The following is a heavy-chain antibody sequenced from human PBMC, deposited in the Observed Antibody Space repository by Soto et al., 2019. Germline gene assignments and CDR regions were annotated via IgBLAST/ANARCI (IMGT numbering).Heavy chain of an antibody. D-gene: IGHD2-2*01. Sequence: ASVKASFKASGYTFTGHYLHWVRPAPGQGPEWMGEIGPASGDTRYAQKFQGRVTMTRDTSITTVYMELNNLSPDDTAVYYCARIVPGSEAWFGPGGQGPLVTVSS. J-gene: IGHJ5*02. CDR3: ARIVPGSEAWFGP. CDR1: GYTFTGHY. CDR2: IGPASGDT. V-gene: IGHV1-2*02.